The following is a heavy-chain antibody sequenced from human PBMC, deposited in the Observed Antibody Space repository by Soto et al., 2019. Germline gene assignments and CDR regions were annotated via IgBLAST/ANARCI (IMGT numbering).Heavy chain of an antibody. V-gene: IGHV3-23*01. Sequence: EVQLLESGGGLVQPGGSLRLSCAASGFTFSSYAMSWVRQAPGKGLEWVSAISGSGGSTYYADSVKGRFTISRDNSKNTMYLQMNSMRAEDTAVYYCAKDKCSGGSCGSFDSWGQGTLVPVSS. CDR1: GFTFSSYA. J-gene: IGHJ4*02. CDR3: AKDKCSGGSCGSFDS. CDR2: ISGSGGST. D-gene: IGHD2-15*01.